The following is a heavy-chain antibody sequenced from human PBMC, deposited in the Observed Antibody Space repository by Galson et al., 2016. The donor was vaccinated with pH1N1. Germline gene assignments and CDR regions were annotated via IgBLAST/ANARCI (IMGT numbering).Heavy chain of an antibody. V-gene: IGHV2-5*01. J-gene: IGHJ5*02. CDR3: AHSVGTRVFGVVTNFNWFDP. Sequence: PALVTPTQTLTLTCTFSGFSLRSNGVGVGWIRQPPGKALEWLVIYWTDDKRYSPSLKSRLTITKDTSKNQVVLTMTNMDPVDTATYYCAHSVGTRVFGVVTNFNWFDPWGQGTLV. D-gene: IGHD3-3*01. CDR1: GFSLRSNGVG. CDR2: IYWTDDK.